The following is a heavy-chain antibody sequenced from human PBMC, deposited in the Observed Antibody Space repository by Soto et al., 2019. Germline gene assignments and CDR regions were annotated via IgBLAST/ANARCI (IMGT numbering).Heavy chain of an antibody. CDR3: ARDALYSGSYTLDY. V-gene: IGHV4-31*03. CDR1: GGSISSGGYY. J-gene: IGHJ4*02. CDR2: IYYKGST. D-gene: IGHD1-26*01. Sequence: QVQLQESGPGLVKPSQTLSLTCTVSGGSISSGGYYWSWIRQHPGKGLEWIGYIYYKGSTYYNPSLKRRVTISVDTSKNQFSLNLSSVTAADTAVYYCARDALYSGSYTLDYWGQGTLVTVSS.